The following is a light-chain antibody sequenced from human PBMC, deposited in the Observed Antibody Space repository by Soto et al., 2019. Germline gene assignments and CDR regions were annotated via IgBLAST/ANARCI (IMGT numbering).Light chain of an antibody. CDR1: QSVSSRN. CDR3: LRYGDSPPAYT. J-gene: IGKJ2*01. Sequence: EIVLTQSPGTLSLSPGERATLSCWASQSVSSRNLAWYRQKPGQAPSLLIYGASNRATGIPDRFSGSGSGTDFTLTISRLEPEDFAVYYCLRYGDSPPAYTFGQGTKLEIK. CDR2: GAS. V-gene: IGKV3-20*01.